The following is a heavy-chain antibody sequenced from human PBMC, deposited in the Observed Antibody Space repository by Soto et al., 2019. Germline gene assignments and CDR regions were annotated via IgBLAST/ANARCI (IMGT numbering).Heavy chain of an antibody. CDR3: AKEYEYSSGWERIDY. V-gene: IGHV3-23*01. Sequence: EVQLLESGGGLVQPGGSLRLSCAAFGFTFSSYAMSWVRQAPGKGLEWVSAISGSGGSTYYADSVKGRFTISRDNSKNTLYLQMNSLRAEDTSVYYCAKEYEYSSGWERIDYWGQGTLVTVSS. J-gene: IGHJ4*02. CDR2: ISGSGGST. D-gene: IGHD6-19*01. CDR1: GFTFSSYA.